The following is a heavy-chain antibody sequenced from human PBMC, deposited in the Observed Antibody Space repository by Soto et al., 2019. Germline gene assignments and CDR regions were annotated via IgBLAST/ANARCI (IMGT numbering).Heavy chain of an antibody. D-gene: IGHD3-3*01. J-gene: IGHJ4*02. CDR3: AKWSYLDY. CDR1: GFSFASFA. CDR2: ISGSDGKT. V-gene: IGHV3-23*01. Sequence: LRLSCTTSGFSFASFAMTWVRQAPGKGLEWVATISGSDGKTYYADSVKGRFSISRDTSRNTLYLQMNSLRADDTAIYCCAKWSYLDYWGQGTRVTVSS.